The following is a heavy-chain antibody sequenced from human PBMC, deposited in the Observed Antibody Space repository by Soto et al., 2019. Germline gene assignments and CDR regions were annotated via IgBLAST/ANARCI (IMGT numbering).Heavy chain of an antibody. CDR1: GGSISSYY. CDR3: ARRYGGNLDY. V-gene: IGHV4-59*08. D-gene: IGHD1-26*01. Sequence: QLQLQESGPGLVKPSETLSLTCTVSGGSISSYYWTWIRQPPGKVLEWIGYIYYRGSTTYNPSLKSRVTISVDTSKTQFALKLSSVTAADTAVYYCARRYGGNLDYWGQGTLVTVSS. J-gene: IGHJ4*01. CDR2: IYYRGST.